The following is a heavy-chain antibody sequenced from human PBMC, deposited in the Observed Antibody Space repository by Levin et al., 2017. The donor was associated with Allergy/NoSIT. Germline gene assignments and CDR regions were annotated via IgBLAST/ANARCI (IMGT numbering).Heavy chain of an antibody. CDR2: ITGSGDTT. Sequence: PGESLKISCAASGFRFSNYAMTWVRQAPGKGLQWVSAITGSGDTTYYAGSLKGRFTISRDNSKNTLYLQMNSLRAEDTAIYYCAKSGSLSPSHYYYGLDVWGQGTTGTVSS. CDR1: GFRFSNYA. J-gene: IGHJ6*02. D-gene: IGHD6-6*01. V-gene: IGHV3-23*01. CDR3: AKSGSLSPSHYYYGLDV.